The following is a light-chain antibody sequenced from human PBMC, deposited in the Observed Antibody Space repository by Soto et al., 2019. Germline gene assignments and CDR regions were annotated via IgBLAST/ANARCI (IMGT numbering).Light chain of an antibody. Sequence: IVLTQSPATVSLSPGKPSPLPCRARQSVTSYLARYQQKSGQAPRLLFYDAYNRATGNAARFSGRGSGTAFSLTISGLEVYDCAGHYYQHGRNWLALSCRGRTEVDIK. CDR2: DAY. V-gene: IGKV3-11*01. J-gene: IGKJ4*01. CDR3: QHGRNWLALS. CDR1: QSVTSY.